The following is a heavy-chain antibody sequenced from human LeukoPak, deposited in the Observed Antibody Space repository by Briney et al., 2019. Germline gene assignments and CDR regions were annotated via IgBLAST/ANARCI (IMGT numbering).Heavy chain of an antibody. D-gene: IGHD6-13*01. V-gene: IGHV5-51*01. CDR3: ARPRQQLVSSDAFEI. CDR2: VYPGDSDT. CDR1: GYTFSTYW. J-gene: IGHJ3*02. Sequence: GESLKISCKGSGYTFSTYWIGWARQMPGKGLEWMGIVYPGDSDTRYSPSFQGQVTISVDKTITTAYLQWRRLKASDTAMYYCARPRQQLVSSDAFEIWGQGTMVTVS.